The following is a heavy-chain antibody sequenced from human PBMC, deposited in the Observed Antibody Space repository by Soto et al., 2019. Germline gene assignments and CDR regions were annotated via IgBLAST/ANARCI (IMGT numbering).Heavy chain of an antibody. CDR2: IYPGDSDT. J-gene: IGHJ6*02. CDR1: GYSFASYW. CDR3: ARTRSFTLGFYYDGMDV. V-gene: IGHV5-51*07. D-gene: IGHD6-6*01. Sequence: PGESLKISFQGSGYSFASYWIGWVHQMPGKDLEWMGIIYPGDSDTRYSPSFQGQVTISADKSLRTAYLQWTSLKASDTALYYCARTRSFTLGFYYDGMDVWGQGTTVTVSS.